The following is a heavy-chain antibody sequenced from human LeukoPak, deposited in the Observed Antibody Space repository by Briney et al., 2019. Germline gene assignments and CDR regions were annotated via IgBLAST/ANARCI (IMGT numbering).Heavy chain of an antibody. Sequence: KSSETLSLTCTVSGGSISSSSYYWGWIRQPPGKGLEWIGSIYYSGSTYYNPSLKSRVTISVDTSKNQFSLKLSSVTAADTAVYYCARRGRPYRHIPAAKVFFDYWGQGTLVTVSS. J-gene: IGHJ4*02. CDR1: GGSISSSSYY. D-gene: IGHD2-2*01. CDR2: IYYSGST. V-gene: IGHV4-39*01. CDR3: ARRGRPYRHIPAAKVFFDY.